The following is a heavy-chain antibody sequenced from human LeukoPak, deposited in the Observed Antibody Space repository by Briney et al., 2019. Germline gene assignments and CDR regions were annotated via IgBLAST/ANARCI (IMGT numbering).Heavy chain of an antibody. J-gene: IGHJ4*02. CDR2: IIPIFGTA. Sequence: SVKVSCKASGGTFSGYAISWVRQAPGQGLEWMGGIIPIFGTANYAQKFQGRVTITADESTSTDYMELSSLRSEDTAVYYCARSPRSSWYRKLMDYFDYWGQGTLVTVSS. CDR1: GGTFSGYA. D-gene: IGHD6-13*01. CDR3: ARSPRSSWYRKLMDYFDY. V-gene: IGHV1-69*13.